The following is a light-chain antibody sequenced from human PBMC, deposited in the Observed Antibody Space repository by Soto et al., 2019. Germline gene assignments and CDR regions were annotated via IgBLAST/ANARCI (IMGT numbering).Light chain of an antibody. J-gene: IGKJ1*01. CDR1: QSITNR. CDR2: DAS. V-gene: IGKV1-5*01. Sequence: IQMTQSPSTLSASVGDRVTITCRASQSITNRLAWYQQKPGKAPKVLIYDASNLEYGVPSRFSGSGFGTEFILTISSLQPDDSATYCCQHYGGMWTFGQGTKVDIK. CDR3: QHYGGMWT.